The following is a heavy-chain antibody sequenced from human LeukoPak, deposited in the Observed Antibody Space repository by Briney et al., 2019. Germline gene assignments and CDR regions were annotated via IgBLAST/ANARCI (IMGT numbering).Heavy chain of an antibody. J-gene: IGHJ4*02. Sequence: GGSLRLSCAASGNYWMHWVRQAPGKGLEWVSAIRDSGGSTYYADSVKGRFTISRDNSKNTLYLQMNSLRAENTAIYYCAKGPSSGYSSGWFDYWGQGTLVTVSS. V-gene: IGHV3-23*01. CDR3: AKGPSSGYSSGWFDY. D-gene: IGHD6-19*01. CDR1: GNYW. CDR2: IRDSGGST.